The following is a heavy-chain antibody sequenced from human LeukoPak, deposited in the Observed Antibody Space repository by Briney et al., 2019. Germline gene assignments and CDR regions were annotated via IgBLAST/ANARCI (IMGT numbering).Heavy chain of an antibody. J-gene: IGHJ3*02. CDR1: GFTFSGYW. Sequence: PGGSLRLSCAASGFTFSGYWMSWVRQAPGKGLEWVANIKQDGSEKYYVDSVKGRFTISRDNAKNSLYLQMNSLRAEDTAVYYCARVRDPRQYYYDNSGYRNAFDIWGQGTMVTVSS. CDR3: ARVRDPRQYYYDNSGYRNAFDI. D-gene: IGHD3-22*01. CDR2: IKQDGSEK. V-gene: IGHV3-7*01.